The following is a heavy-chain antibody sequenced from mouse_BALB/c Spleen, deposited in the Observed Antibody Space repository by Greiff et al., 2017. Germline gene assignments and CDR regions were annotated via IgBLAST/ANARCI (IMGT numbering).Heavy chain of an antibody. CDR1: GDSITSGY. D-gene: IGHD1-1*01. Sequence: EVKLQESGPSLVKPSQTLSLTCSVTGDSITSGYWNWIRKFPGNKLEYMGYISYSGSTYYNPSLKSRISITRDTSKNQYYLQLNSVTTEDTATYYCARGGYYYGSRSPYAMDYWGQGTSVTVSS. V-gene: IGHV3-8*02. CDR3: ARGGYYYGSRSPYAMDY. J-gene: IGHJ4*01. CDR2: ISYSGST.